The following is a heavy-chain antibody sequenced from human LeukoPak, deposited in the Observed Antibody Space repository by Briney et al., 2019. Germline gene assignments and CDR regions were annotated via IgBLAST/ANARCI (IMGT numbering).Heavy chain of an antibody. Sequence: PSETLSLTCTVSGDSISSSSYYWAWIRQPPGKGLEWIGTIYYSGSTYYNPSLKSRVTISVDRSKNQFSLKLSSVTAADTAVYYCARVQKGVTDYWGQGTLVTVSS. CDR3: ARVQKGVTDY. D-gene: IGHD2-21*02. J-gene: IGHJ4*02. CDR1: GDSISSSSYY. V-gene: IGHV4-39*07. CDR2: IYYSGST.